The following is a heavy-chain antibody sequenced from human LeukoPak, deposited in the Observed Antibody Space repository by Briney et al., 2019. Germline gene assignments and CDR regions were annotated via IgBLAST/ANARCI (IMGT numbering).Heavy chain of an antibody. V-gene: IGHV4-59*01. CDR1: GASISHYY. Sequence: SETLSLTCTVYGASISHYYWSWIRQPPGKGLEWIGDLYHSGSPNYNPSLKSRVTISIDTAKNQFSLRLRSVTAADTAVYYCATLTGTTYPYYFDFWGQATLVTVSS. CDR2: LYHSGSP. J-gene: IGHJ4*02. D-gene: IGHD1-20*01. CDR3: ATLTGTTYPYYFDF.